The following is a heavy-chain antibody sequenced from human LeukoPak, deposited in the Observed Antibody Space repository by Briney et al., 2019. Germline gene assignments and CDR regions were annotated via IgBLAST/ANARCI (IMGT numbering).Heavy chain of an antibody. CDR3: AKAYSGSYYFRFDY. V-gene: IGHV3-30*18. J-gene: IGHJ4*02. D-gene: IGHD1-26*01. CDR1: GFTFSSYG. CDR2: ISYDGSNK. Sequence: TGGSLRLSCAASGFTFSSYGMHWVRQAPGKGLEWVAVISYDGSNKYYADSVKGRFTISRDNSKNTLYLQMNSLRAEDTAVYYCAKAYSGSYYFRFDYWGQGTLVTVSS.